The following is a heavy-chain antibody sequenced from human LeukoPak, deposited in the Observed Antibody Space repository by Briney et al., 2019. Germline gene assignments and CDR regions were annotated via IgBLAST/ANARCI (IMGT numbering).Heavy chain of an antibody. CDR1: GFKLRTYD. CDR2: ISNAGET. Sequence: GGSLRLSCAASGFKLRTYDMHWVRQSTEKGLEWVSVISNAGETSYPGSVKGRFTLSRDNAKNSLYLQMNSLRPGDTAVYYCARGRYYGSGSVEFDYWGQGTLVTVSS. CDR3: ARGRYYGSGSVEFDY. D-gene: IGHD3-10*01. J-gene: IGHJ4*02. V-gene: IGHV3-13*01.